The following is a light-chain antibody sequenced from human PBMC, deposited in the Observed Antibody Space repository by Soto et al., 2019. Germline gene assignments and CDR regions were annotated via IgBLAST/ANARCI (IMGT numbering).Light chain of an antibody. Sequence: DIQMTQSPSTLSASVGDRVAITCRASQSISVWLAWYQQKPGKAPNLLIYQASRLESGVPSRFSGSGSGTEFTLTIRNLQPDDFATYYCQQYNSFPWTFGLGTKVDIK. V-gene: IGKV1-5*03. CDR3: QQYNSFPWT. CDR2: QAS. CDR1: QSISVW. J-gene: IGKJ1*01.